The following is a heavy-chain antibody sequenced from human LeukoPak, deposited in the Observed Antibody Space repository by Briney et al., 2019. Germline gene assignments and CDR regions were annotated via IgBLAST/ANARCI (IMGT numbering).Heavy chain of an antibody. CDR1: GFTFSSYS. CDR3: ASIFGDYDGFDY. J-gene: IGHJ4*02. CDR2: ISSSSTI. Sequence: PGGSLRLSCAASGFTFSSYSMNWVRQAPGKGLEWVSYISSSSTIYYADSVKGRFTISRDNAKNSLYLQMNSLRAEDTAVYYCASIFGDYDGFDYWGQGTLVTVSS. D-gene: IGHD4-17*01. V-gene: IGHV3-48*04.